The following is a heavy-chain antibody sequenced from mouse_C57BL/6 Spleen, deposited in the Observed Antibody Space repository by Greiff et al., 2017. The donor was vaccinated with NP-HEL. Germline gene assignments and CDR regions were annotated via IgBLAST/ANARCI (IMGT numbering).Heavy chain of an antibody. V-gene: IGHV1-42*01. D-gene: IGHD6-1*01. Sequence: EVQLQESGPELVKPGASVKISCKASGFSFTGYYMNWVRQSPEKSLEWIGEINPSTGGTTYNQKFKAKATLTVDKSSSTAYMQLKSLTSEDSAVYYCASSLYFDYWGQGTTLTVSS. J-gene: IGHJ2*01. CDR2: INPSTGGT. CDR1: GFSFTGYY. CDR3: ASSLYFDY.